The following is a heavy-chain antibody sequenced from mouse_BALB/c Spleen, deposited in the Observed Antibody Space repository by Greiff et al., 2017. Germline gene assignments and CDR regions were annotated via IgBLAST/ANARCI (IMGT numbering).Heavy chain of an antibody. CDR2: IDPANGNT. Sequence: VQLQQSGAELVKPGASVKLSCTASGFNIKDTYMHWVKQRPEQGLEWIGRIDPANGNTKYDPKFQGKATITADTSSNTAYLQLSSLTSEDTAVYYSARGTVVARYWYFDVWGAGTTVTVSS. V-gene: IGHV14-3*02. CDR3: ARGTVVARYWYFDV. CDR1: GFNIKDTY. J-gene: IGHJ1*01. D-gene: IGHD1-1*01.